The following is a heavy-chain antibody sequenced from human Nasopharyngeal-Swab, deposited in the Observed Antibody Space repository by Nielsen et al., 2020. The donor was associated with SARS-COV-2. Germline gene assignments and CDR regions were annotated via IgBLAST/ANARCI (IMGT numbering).Heavy chain of an antibody. J-gene: IGHJ4*02. D-gene: IGHD3-10*01. CDR2: IYNDGRRT. CDR1: AFTFSTYT. V-gene: IGHV3-23*03. CDR3: AKGGAFGEIGY. Sequence: GGSLRLSCAASAFTFSTYTMSWVRQAPGKGLEWLSYIYNDGRRTFYADSVKGRFTISRDNSKNTLYLQMNSLRTEDTAVYYCAKGGAFGEIGYWGQGTLVTVPS.